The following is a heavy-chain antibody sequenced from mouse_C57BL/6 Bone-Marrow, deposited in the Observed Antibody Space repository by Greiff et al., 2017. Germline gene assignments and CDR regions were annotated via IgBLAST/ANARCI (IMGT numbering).Heavy chain of an antibody. D-gene: IGHD2-12*01. V-gene: IGHV1-64*01. CDR1: GYTFTNYW. CDR3: ASHYSDWYFDV. CDR2: MHPNGGSP. J-gene: IGHJ1*03. Sequence: VQLQQPGAELVKPGASVKLSCKASGYTFTNYWMHWVKQRPGQGLEWIGMMHPNGGSPDYNEKFKSEATLSVDKSSSTAYMQLSSLTSEDSAVYYCASHYSDWYFDVWGTGTTVTVSS.